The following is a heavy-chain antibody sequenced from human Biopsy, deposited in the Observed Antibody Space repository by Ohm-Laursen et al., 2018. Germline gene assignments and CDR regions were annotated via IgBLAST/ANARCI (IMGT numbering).Heavy chain of an antibody. D-gene: IGHD3-3*01. CDR1: GGSVRGYY. CDR3: ARVRGSGFFAFDI. V-gene: IGHV4-59*02. Sequence: PGTLSLTCSVSGGSVRGYYWSWIRQTSGTGLAWIGHIFNDGATNYSPSPSLQGRVTLSIDTSENTFSLTLTSLTRADTGVYYCARVRGSGFFAFDIWGRGTTVSASS. CDR2: IFNDGAT. J-gene: IGHJ3*02.